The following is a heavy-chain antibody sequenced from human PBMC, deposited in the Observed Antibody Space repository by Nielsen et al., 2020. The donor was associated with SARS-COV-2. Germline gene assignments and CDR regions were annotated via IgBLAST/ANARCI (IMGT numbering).Heavy chain of an antibody. CDR1: GGSISSGGYY. V-gene: IGHV4-31*03. J-gene: IGHJ6*03. Sequence: LRLSCTVSGGSISSGGYYWSWIRQHPGKGLEWIGYIYYSGSTYYNPSLKSRVTISVDTSKNQFSLKLSSVTAADTAVYYCARHFQYSYYYYYYMDVWGKGTTVTVSS. D-gene: IGHD2/OR15-2a*01. CDR3: ARHFQYSYYYYYYMDV. CDR2: IYYSGST.